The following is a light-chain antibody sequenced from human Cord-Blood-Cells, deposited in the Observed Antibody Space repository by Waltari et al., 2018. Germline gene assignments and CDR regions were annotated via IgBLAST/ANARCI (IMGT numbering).Light chain of an antibody. CDR2: DVS. CDR1: SSDVGGYNY. V-gene: IGLV2-11*01. CDR3: CSYAGSYTLT. Sequence: QSALTQPRSVSGSPGQSVTISCTGTSSDVGGYNYFSWYQQHPGKAPKRMIYDVSKRPSGVPDRFPGSKSGNTASLTISGLQAEDEADYYCCSYAGSYTLTFGQGTK. J-gene: IGLJ3*02.